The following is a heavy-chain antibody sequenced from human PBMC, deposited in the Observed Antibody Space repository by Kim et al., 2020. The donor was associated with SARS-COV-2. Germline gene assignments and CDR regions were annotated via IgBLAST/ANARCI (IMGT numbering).Heavy chain of an antibody. CDR3: ARVAGQEFVRVAP. D-gene: IGHD6-19*01. CDR1: GGSISSSRYY. CDR2: IYYSGST. V-gene: IGHV4-39*07. Sequence: SETLSLTCTVSGGSISSSRYYWAWIRQPPGKGLEWIGSIYYSGSTHYNPSLGSRVTISVDTSKNQFSLKLPSVTAADTAVYYCARVAGQEFVRVAPWGQGALVTVSA. J-gene: IGHJ4*02.